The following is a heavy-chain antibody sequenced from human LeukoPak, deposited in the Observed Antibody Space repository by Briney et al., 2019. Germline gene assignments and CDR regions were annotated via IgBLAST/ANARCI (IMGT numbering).Heavy chain of an antibody. V-gene: IGHV1-8*01. CDR3: ARGLRYYYGMDV. J-gene: IGHJ6*02. CDR2: MNPNSGNT. CDR1: GYTFTSYD. Sequence: ASVKVSCKASGYTFTSYDINWVRQATGQRLEWMGWMNPNSGNTGYAQKFQGRVTMTRNTSISTAYMELSSLRSEDTAVYYCARGLRYYYGMDVWGQGTTVTVSS.